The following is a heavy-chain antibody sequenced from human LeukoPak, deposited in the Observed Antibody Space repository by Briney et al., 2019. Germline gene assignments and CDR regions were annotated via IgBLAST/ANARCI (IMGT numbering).Heavy chain of an antibody. V-gene: IGHV3-7*01. Sequence: GGSLTLSCAASEFTSSNQWMTWVRQAPGKGLEWVANIQPDGSEKYYVGSVRGRFTISRDNARNLLYLQMNSLRSEDTAVYYCASERPSSSWYDFWGQGILVTVSS. J-gene: IGHJ5*01. CDR3: ASERPSSSWYDF. CDR2: IQPDGSEK. CDR1: EFTSSNQW. D-gene: IGHD6-13*01.